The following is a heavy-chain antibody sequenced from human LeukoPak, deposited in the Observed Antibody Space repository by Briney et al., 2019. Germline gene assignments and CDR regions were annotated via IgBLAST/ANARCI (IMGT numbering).Heavy chain of an antibody. Sequence: SETLSLTCTVSGGSISSSSYYWSWIRQPPGKGLEWIGYIYYSGSTNYNPSLKSRVTISVDTSKNQFSLKLSSVTAADTAVYYCARARGLGYCSGGSCYNYNWFDPWGQGTLVTVSS. D-gene: IGHD2-15*01. CDR1: GGSISSSSYY. CDR2: IYYSGST. J-gene: IGHJ5*02. V-gene: IGHV4-61*01. CDR3: ARARGLGYCSGGSCYNYNWFDP.